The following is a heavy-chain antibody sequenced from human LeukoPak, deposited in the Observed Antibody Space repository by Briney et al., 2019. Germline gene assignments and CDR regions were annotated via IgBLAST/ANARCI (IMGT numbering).Heavy chain of an antibody. Sequence: SETLSLTCIVSGGSISSYYWGWIRQPPGKGLEWIGSIYYSWSTYYNPSLKSRVTISVDTSKNQFSLKLSSVTAADTAVYYCARVVATMIVVVITRSECYMDVWGKGTTVTVSS. D-gene: IGHD3-22*01. J-gene: IGHJ6*03. CDR1: GGSISSYY. CDR2: IYYSWST. V-gene: IGHV4-39*07. CDR3: ARVVATMIVVVITRSECYMDV.